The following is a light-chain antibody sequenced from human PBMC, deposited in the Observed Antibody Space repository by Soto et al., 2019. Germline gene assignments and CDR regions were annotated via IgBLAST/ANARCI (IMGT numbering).Light chain of an antibody. Sequence: LQMTQSPLTLSASLGDRVTITCRASQSISSWLAWYQQKPGTAPKLLIYKASTLESGVPSRFSGSRSGTEFTLTVSSLQPDDFATYYCQQYNDSFPYTFGQGTKVDIK. J-gene: IGKJ2*01. CDR2: KAS. CDR3: QQYNDSFPYT. V-gene: IGKV1-5*03. CDR1: QSISSW.